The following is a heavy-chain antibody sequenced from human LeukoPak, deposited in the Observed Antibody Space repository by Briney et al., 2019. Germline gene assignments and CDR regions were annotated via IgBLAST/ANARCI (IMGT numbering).Heavy chain of an antibody. CDR3: ARGLSSVNDAFDI. CDR1: EFPFNA. V-gene: IGHV3-23*01. CDR2: IGTSGSST. D-gene: IGHD3-10*01. Sequence: GGSLRLSCAASEFPFNAMNWVWLAPAKGLGWVSGIGTSGSSTYYADSVKGRFTISKDNSKTPLYLQMNSLRAEDTAVYYCARGLSSVNDAFDIWGQGTMVTVSS. J-gene: IGHJ3*02.